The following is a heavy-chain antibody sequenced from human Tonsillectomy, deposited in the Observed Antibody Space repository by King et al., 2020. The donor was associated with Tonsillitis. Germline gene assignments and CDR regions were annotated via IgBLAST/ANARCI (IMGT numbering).Heavy chain of an antibody. V-gene: IGHV5-10-1*03. CDR2: IDLTNSYT. Sequence: VQLVESGAEVKKPGESLRISCKASGYSVTSFWINWVRQMPGKGLEWLGRIDLTNSYTNYNPSFQGNATISVDKSISTAYLQWSSLKASDTAMYYCASRWGYDISGSRGLDVWGKGTTVTVSS. CDR3: ASRWGYDISGSRGLDV. CDR1: GYSVTSFW. J-gene: IGHJ6*04. D-gene: IGHD3-22*01.